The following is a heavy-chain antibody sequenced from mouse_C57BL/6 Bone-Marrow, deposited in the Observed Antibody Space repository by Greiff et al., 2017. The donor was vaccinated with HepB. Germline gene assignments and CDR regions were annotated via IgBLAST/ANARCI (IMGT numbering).Heavy chain of an antibody. J-gene: IGHJ3*01. D-gene: IGHD2-3*01. V-gene: IGHV1-81*01. CDR1: RYTFTSYG. CDR3: SRGRWLLLAY. Sequence: VQLQQSGAELARPGASVKLSCKASRYTFTSYGISWVKQRTGQGLEWIGEIYPRSGNTYYNEKFKGKATLTADKSSSTAYMELRSLTSEDSAVYFCSRGRWLLLAYWGQGTRVTVSA. CDR2: IYPRSGNT.